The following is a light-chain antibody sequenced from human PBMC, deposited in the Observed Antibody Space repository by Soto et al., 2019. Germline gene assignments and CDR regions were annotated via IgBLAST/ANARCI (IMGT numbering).Light chain of an antibody. CDR2: DAS. Sequence: DIQMTQSPPSLSASVGDRITITCRSSQSINNYLNWYQQRPGKAPKVIIYDASSLQSGVPSRFSGSGSGTDFALTISSLQPEDFATYYCQQGFSAPPWTFGQGTKVEI. J-gene: IGKJ1*01. CDR1: QSINNY. CDR3: QQGFSAPPWT. V-gene: IGKV1-39*01.